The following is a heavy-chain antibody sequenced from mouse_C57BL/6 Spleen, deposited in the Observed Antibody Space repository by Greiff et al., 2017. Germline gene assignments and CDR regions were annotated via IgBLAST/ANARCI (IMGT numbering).Heavy chain of an antibody. V-gene: IGHV14-1*01. J-gene: IGHJ4*01. Sequence: EVKLMESGAELVRPGASVKLSCTAAGFNIKDYYMHWVKQRPEQGLEWIGRIDPEDGDTEYAPKFQGKATMTADTSSNTAYLQLSSLTSEDTAVYYCTKGLGSAMDYWGQGTSVTVSS. CDR2: IDPEDGDT. CDR1: GFNIKDYY. D-gene: IGHD4-1*01. CDR3: TKGLGSAMDY.